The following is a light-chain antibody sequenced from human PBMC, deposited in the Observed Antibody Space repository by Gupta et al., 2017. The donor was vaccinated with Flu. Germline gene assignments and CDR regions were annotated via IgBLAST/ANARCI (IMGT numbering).Light chain of an antibody. CDR1: QSISRY. Sequence: DIQMRQSPYAGSASVGDRVTITCRASQSISRYLNWYQQKPGKATKLLIYVASSLQSGVPSRSSGSAAGTDFTLTISSLQPEDFATYYCQQRYSTLGTFGQGTKVEIK. CDR3: QQRYSTLGT. CDR2: VAS. J-gene: IGKJ1*01. V-gene: IGKV1-39*01.